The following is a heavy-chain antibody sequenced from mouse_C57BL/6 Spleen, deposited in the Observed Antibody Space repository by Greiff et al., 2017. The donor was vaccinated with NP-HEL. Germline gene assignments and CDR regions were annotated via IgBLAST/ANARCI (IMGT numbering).Heavy chain of an antibody. CDR2: ISDGGSYT. V-gene: IGHV5-4*01. Sequence: EVQLVESGGGLVKPGGSLKLSCAASGFTFSSYAMSWVRQTPEKRLEWVATISDGGSYTYYPDNVKGRFTISRDNAKNNLYLQMSHLKSEDTAMYYCARDPNYYGRSGGYWGQGTTLTVSS. CDR3: ARDPNYYGRSGGY. D-gene: IGHD1-1*01. CDR1: GFTFSSYA. J-gene: IGHJ2*01.